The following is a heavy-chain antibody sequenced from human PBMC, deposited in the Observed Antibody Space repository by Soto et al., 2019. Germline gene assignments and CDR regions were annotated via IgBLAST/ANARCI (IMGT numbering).Heavy chain of an antibody. V-gene: IGHV4-61*01. CDR3: ARQIRWPGGLFDY. J-gene: IGHJ4*02. D-gene: IGHD2-15*01. CDR2: SYYSWST. CDR1: GGSVSSDSYY. Sequence: QVQLQESGPGLVKPSETLSLTCTVSGGSVSSDSYYWSWIRQPPGTGLEWIGYSYYSWSTNYNPYLNSPLTMSVTTPKNQFSLTPTSVTAAGTAVYYCARQIRWPGGLFDYWGQGTLVTVSS.